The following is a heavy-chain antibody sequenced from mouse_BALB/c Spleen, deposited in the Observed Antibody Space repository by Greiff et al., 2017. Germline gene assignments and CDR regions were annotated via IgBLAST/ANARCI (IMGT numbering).Heavy chain of an antibody. CDR1: GYTFTSYY. D-gene: IGHD2-4*01. CDR2: INPSNGGT. Sequence: VQLQQSGAELVKPGASVKLSCKASGYTFTSYYMYWVKPRPGQGLEWIGEINPSNGGTNFNEKFKSKATLTVDKSSSTAYMQLSSLTSEDSAVYYCTRSYYDYDAGAWFAYWGQGTLVTVSA. CDR3: TRSYYDYDAGAWFAY. V-gene: IGHV1S81*02. J-gene: IGHJ3*01.